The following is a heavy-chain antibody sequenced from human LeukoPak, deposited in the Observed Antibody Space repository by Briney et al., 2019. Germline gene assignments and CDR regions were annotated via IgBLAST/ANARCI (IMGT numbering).Heavy chain of an antibody. CDR3: ARRDCTSTTCYAGSYYFDY. Sequence: SETLSLTCSVVGGSISSSSYYWGWIRQPPGKGLEWIGSIYYSGSSYYNPSLKRRVTISVDTSKNQFSLKLTSVTAADTAVYYCARRDCTSTTCYAGSYYFDYWGQGTLVTVSS. D-gene: IGHD2-2*01. CDR1: GGSISSSSYY. CDR2: IYYSGSS. J-gene: IGHJ4*02. V-gene: IGHV4-39*01.